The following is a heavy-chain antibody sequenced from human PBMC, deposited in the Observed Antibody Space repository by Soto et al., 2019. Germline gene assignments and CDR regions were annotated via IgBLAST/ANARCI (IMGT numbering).Heavy chain of an antibody. Sequence: EVQLLESGGGLVRLGGSLRLSCAASGFTFSSYGMTWVRQAPGKGLEWVSGISGSGGSTFYADSVKGRFTISRDNSKNTMFLQMNSLRAEDTAVYYCAKDGRPNYDFWSGYLDSWGQGSVVTVSS. CDR1: GFTFSSYG. CDR3: AKDGRPNYDFWSGYLDS. CDR2: ISGSGGST. V-gene: IGHV3-23*01. D-gene: IGHD3-3*01. J-gene: IGHJ4*02.